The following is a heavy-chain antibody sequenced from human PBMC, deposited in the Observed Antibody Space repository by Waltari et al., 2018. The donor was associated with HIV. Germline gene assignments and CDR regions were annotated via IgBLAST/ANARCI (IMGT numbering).Heavy chain of an antibody. V-gene: IGHV3-74*01. CDR2: INSDGSST. Sequence: EVQLVESGGGLVQPGGSLRLSCAASGFTFGTYRTHRVRQTPGKGLLWVSGINSDGSSTTYADSVKGRFTISRDNPKNTLYLQMSSLRAEDTAVYFCARGRYYGMDVWGQGTTVTVSS. J-gene: IGHJ6*02. CDR3: ARGRYYGMDV. CDR1: GFTFGTYR.